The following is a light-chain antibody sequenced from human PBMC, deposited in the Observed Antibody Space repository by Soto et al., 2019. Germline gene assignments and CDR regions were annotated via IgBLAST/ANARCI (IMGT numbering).Light chain of an antibody. J-gene: IGKJ2*01. CDR1: QSIRSY. Sequence: DIQMTQSPSSLSASVGDRVTITCRASQSIRSYLNWYQQKPGKAPKLLISAASSFQSGVPSRFSGRGSGTDFTLTISGLQSEDFATFYCQQSYSTPYTFGQGTKLEI. CDR2: AAS. CDR3: QQSYSTPYT. V-gene: IGKV1-39*01.